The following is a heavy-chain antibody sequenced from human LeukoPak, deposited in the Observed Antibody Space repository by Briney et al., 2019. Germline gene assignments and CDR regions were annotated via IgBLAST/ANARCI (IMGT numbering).Heavy chain of an antibody. V-gene: IGHV1-69*13. CDR3: ARAGWWELPRYAFDI. CDR2: IIPIFGTA. CDR1: GYTFTSYG. D-gene: IGHD1-26*01. J-gene: IGHJ3*02. Sequence: SVKVSCKASGYTFTSYGISWGRQAPGQGPEWMGGIIPIFGTANYAQKFQGRVTITADESTSTAYMELSSLRSDDTAVYYCARAGWWELPRYAFDIWGQGTMVTVSS.